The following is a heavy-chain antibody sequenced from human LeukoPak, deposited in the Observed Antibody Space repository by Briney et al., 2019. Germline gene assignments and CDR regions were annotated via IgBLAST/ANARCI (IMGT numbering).Heavy chain of an antibody. Sequence: PGGSLRLSCVASGFIFSNYALHWVRQAPGKGLEWVSVISGSGGGSFYADSVKGRFTISRDNSKNTLYLQMNSLRAGDTALYYCAMGPPFQFDTSGYYYWGQGTLVTVSS. CDR2: ISGSGGGS. J-gene: IGHJ4*02. CDR3: AMGPPFQFDTSGYYY. CDR1: GFIFSNYA. D-gene: IGHD3-22*01. V-gene: IGHV3-23*01.